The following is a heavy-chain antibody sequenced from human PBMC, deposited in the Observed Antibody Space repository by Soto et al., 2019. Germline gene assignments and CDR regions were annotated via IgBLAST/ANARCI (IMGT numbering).Heavy chain of an antibody. CDR3: ARVYSYGSGSYSPLRD. V-gene: IGHV1-69*01. D-gene: IGHD3-10*01. J-gene: IGHJ4*02. CDR1: GGPFSSYA. Sequence: QVQLVQSGAEVKKPGSSVKVSCKVSGGPFSSYAISWVRQAPGQGLEWMGGIVPIFGTVNYAQKFQGRIAISADESASTAYIALSSLRSEDTAVYYCARVYSYGSGSYSPLRDWGQGTLVTVSS. CDR2: IVPIFGTV.